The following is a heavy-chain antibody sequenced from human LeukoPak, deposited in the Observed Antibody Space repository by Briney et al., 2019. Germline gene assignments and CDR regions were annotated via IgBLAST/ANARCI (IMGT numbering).Heavy chain of an antibody. Sequence: ASVKVSCKASGYTFTGYYMHWVRQAPGQGLEWMGWINPNSGGTNYAQKFQGRVTMTRDTSISTAYMELSRLRSDDTAVYYCARSTSPRYSSGWRGFDYWGQGTLVTVSS. CDR1: GYTFTGYY. CDR3: ARSTSPRYSSGWRGFDY. D-gene: IGHD6-19*01. V-gene: IGHV1-2*02. J-gene: IGHJ4*02. CDR2: INPNSGGT.